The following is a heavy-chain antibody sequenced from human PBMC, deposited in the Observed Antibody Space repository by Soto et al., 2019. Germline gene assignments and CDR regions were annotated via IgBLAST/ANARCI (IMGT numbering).Heavy chain of an antibody. CDR3: RRDETYADYFYYYYMDV. Sequence: PGGSLRLSCAASGFTVSSNYMSWVRQAPGKGLEWVSVIYSGGSTYYADSVKGRFTISRDNSKNTLYLQMNSLRAEDTAVYYCRRDETYADYFYYYYMDVWGKGTTVTVSS. CDR2: IYSGGST. V-gene: IGHV3-66*01. CDR1: GFTVSSNY. J-gene: IGHJ6*03. D-gene: IGHD3-16*01.